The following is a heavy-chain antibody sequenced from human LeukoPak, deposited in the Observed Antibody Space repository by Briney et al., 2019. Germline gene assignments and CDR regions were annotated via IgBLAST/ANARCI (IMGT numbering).Heavy chain of an antibody. CDR1: GYTFTGYY. V-gene: IGHV1-2*02. CDR2: INPNSGGT. J-gene: IGHJ3*02. Sequence: ASVKVSCKASGYTFTGYYMHWVRQAPGQGLEWMGWINPNSGGTNYAQTFQGRVTMTRDTSISTAYMELSRLRSDDTAVYYCASLAVAGTDAFDIWGQGTMVTVSS. D-gene: IGHD6-19*01. CDR3: ASLAVAGTDAFDI.